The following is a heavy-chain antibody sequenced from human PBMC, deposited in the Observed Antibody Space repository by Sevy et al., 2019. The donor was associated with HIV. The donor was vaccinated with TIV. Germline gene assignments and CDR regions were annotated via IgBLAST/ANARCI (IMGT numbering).Heavy chain of an antibody. V-gene: IGHV3-11*01. CDR2: ISGGGATI. Sequence: GGSLRLSCAASGLALSDYYMAWIRQAPGKGLEWVSYISGGGATIYYADSVKGRFTISRDNAKATLHLQMNSLRVDDTAVYFCARDPFHFLRGCFWGQXTQVTVSS. J-gene: IGHJ4*02. CDR1: GLALSDYY. CDR3: ARDPFHFLRGCF. D-gene: IGHD3-10*01.